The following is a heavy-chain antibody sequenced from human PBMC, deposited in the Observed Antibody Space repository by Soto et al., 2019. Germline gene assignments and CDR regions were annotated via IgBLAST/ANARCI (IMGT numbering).Heavy chain of an antibody. CDR3: VREGSGWYSRGSFDF. CDR1: GFSFSNYA. D-gene: IGHD6-19*01. CDR2: ISGSGGSA. J-gene: IGHJ3*01. Sequence: WGSLRLSCAASGFSFSNYAINCVRHSPLKGLEWVSVISGSGGSASYADSVQGRFTISRDNSNNTLYLQMNSLRAEDTAIYSCVREGSGWYSRGSFDFWGRGTMVTVSS. V-gene: IGHV3-23*01.